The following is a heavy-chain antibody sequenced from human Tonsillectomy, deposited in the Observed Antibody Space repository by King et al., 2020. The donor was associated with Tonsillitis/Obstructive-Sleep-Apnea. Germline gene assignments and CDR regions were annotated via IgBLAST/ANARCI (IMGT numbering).Heavy chain of an antibody. CDR3: ARHESSTKYYFYYYMDV. CDR1: GGSIRNSGYY. Sequence: QLQESGPGLVKPSETLSLTCTVSGGSIRNSGYYWGWIRQPPGKRLEWIGIIYYSGITYYNPCLKSRVTISVDTSKNQFSLKLSSVTAADTAVYYCARHESSTKYYFYYYMDVWGKGTTVTVSS. J-gene: IGHJ6*03. CDR2: IYYSGIT. D-gene: IGHD2-2*01. V-gene: IGHV4-39*01.